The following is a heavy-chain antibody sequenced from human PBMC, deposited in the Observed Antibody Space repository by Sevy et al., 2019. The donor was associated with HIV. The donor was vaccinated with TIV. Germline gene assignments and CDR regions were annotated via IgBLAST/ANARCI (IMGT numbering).Heavy chain of an antibody. CDR3: AREQTTGAKTDYFDY. V-gene: IGHV3-7*01. J-gene: IGHJ4*02. Sequence: GGSLRLSCAVSGFTFSNYWMSWVRQAPGKGLECVANINQDGGEKYYLDSVKGRFFVSRDNAKNSLYLQMDSLRAEDTAVYYCAREQTTGAKTDYFDYWGQGTLVTVSS. CDR2: INQDGGEK. D-gene: IGHD1-1*01. CDR1: GFTFSNYW.